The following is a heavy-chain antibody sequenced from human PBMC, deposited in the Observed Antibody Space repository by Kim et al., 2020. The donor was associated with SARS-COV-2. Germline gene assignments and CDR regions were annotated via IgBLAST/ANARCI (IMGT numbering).Heavy chain of an antibody. CDR1: GYSFTNYW. Sequence: GESLKISCKGSGYSFTNYWIGWVRQMPGKGLEWMGIIYPGDSDTRYSPSFQGQVTISADKSISTAYLQWSSLKSSNTAMYYCARVYCSSTSCYSFDYWCQGTLV. CDR2: IYPGDSDT. J-gene: IGHJ4*02. V-gene: IGHV5-51*01. D-gene: IGHD2-2*01. CDR3: ARVYCSSTSCYSFDY.